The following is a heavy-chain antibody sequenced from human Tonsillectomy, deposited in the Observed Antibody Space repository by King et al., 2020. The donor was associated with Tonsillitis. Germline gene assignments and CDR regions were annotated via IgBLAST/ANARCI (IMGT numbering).Heavy chain of an antibody. J-gene: IGHJ6*02. CDR2: IIPIFGTA. Sequence: QLVQSGAEVKKPGSSVRVSCKASGGTFNNHAFSWVRQAPGQGLEWMGGIIPIFGTANYAQRVQGRITITADEATGTVYVDLTSLRSDDTALYYWATAHGAQWDTLGDYGMDVWGQGTTVTVSS. D-gene: IGHD1-26*01. CDR3: ATAHGAQWDTLGDYGMDV. V-gene: IGHV1-69*01. CDR1: GGTFNNHA.